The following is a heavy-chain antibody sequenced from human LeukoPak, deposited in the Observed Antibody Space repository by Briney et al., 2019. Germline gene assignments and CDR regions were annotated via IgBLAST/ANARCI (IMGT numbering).Heavy chain of an antibody. CDR3: ARGLVVPAAIHYYFDY. CDR1: GFTFSNYG. CDR2: ISSSGDTI. Sequence: GGSLRLSCIVSGFTFSNYGMNWVRQAPGKGLEFISYISSSGDTIEYADSVKGRFTISRDNAKNSLYLQMNSLRAEDTAVYYCARGLVVPAAIHYYFDYWGQGTLVTVSS. D-gene: IGHD2-2*01. V-gene: IGHV3-48*04. J-gene: IGHJ4*02.